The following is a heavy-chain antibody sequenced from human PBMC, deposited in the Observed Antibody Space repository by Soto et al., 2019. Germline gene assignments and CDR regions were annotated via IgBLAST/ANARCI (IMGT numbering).Heavy chain of an antibody. J-gene: IGHJ3*02. CDR1: GYTFTSCG. D-gene: IGHD3-10*01. Sequence: VASVKVSCKASGYTFTSCGISCVRQAPGQGLEWMGWISAYNGNTNYAQKLQGRVTMTTDTSTSTAYMELRSLRSDDTAVYYCARDRNYYGSGSPTPYDAFDIWGQGTMVTVSS. V-gene: IGHV1-18*04. CDR3: ARDRNYYGSGSPTPYDAFDI. CDR2: ISAYNGNT.